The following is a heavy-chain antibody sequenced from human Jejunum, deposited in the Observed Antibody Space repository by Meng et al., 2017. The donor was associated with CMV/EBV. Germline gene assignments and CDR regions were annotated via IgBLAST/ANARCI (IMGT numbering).Heavy chain of an antibody. V-gene: IGHV1-46*01. CDR1: FANYW. CDR3: ARDQSGTISGVAGWWFDP. CDR2: INPSGGAA. D-gene: IGHD3-3*01. Sequence: FANYWMRWGRQAPEQGLEWVRVINPSGGAALYAQILQGRVALTKDTSTNTDYKELSSLRSEDTAVYYCARDQSGTISGVAGWWFDPWGQGTLVTVSS. J-gene: IGHJ5*02.